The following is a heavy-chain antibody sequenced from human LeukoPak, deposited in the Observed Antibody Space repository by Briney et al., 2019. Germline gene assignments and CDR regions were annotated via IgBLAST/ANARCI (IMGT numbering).Heavy chain of an antibody. D-gene: IGHD3-22*01. J-gene: IGHJ4*02. CDR2: IIPILGIA. Sequence: SVKVSCKASGGTFSSYAISWVRQAPGQGLEWMGRIIPILGIANYAQKFQGRVTITADKSTSTAYMELSSLRSEDTAVYYCAREGRYYDSSGYSENWGQGTLVTVSS. V-gene: IGHV1-69*04. CDR3: AREGRYYDSSGYSEN. CDR1: GGTFSSYA.